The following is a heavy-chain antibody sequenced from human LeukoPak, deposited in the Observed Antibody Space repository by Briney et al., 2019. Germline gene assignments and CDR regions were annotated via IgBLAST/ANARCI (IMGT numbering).Heavy chain of an antibody. CDR1: GLTFSTYG. CDR2: IRYDGSTK. Sequence: PGGSLRLSCAASGLTFSTYGMHWVRQAPGKELEWVAFIRYDGSTKYYADSVKGRFTISRDNSKNTLYLQMNSLRAEDTAVYYCAKGAYYDSSGYSFDYWGQGTLVTVSS. CDR3: AKGAYYDSSGYSFDY. J-gene: IGHJ4*01. V-gene: IGHV3-30*02. D-gene: IGHD3-22*01.